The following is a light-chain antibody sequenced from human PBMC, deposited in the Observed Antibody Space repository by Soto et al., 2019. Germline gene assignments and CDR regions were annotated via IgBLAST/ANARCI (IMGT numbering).Light chain of an antibody. V-gene: IGLV4-69*01. Sequence: QLVLTQSPSASASLGASVKLTCTLSSGHSSYAIAWHQQQPEKGPRYLMKLNSDGRHSKGDGIPDRFSGSSSGAERYLTISRLQSEDEADYYCQTWGTGIHVVFGGGTQLTVL. CDR3: QTWGTGIHVV. J-gene: IGLJ2*01. CDR2: LNSDGRH. CDR1: SGHSSYA.